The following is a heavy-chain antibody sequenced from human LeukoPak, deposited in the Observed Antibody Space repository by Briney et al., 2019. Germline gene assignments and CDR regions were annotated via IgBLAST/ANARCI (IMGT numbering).Heavy chain of an antibody. Sequence: GGSLRLSCAASGFTFSSYWISWVRQAPGKGLEWVANIKQDGSEKYYVDSVKGRFTISRDNAKNSLYLQMNSLRAEDTAVYYCARGAPDYWGQGTLVTVSS. CDR3: ARGAPDY. CDR2: IKQDGSEK. J-gene: IGHJ4*02. D-gene: IGHD1-26*01. V-gene: IGHV3-7*05. CDR1: GFTFSSYW.